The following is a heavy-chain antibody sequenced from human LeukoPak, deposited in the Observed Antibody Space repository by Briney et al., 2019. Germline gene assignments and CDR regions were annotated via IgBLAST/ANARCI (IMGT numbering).Heavy chain of an antibody. V-gene: IGHV4-38-2*02. J-gene: IGHJ3*02. CDR1: GYSISSGYY. CDR2: IYHSGST. CDR3: ARDPPGPAYYYDQIEDAFDI. D-gene: IGHD3-22*01. Sequence: KPSETLSLTCTVSGYSISSGYYWGWIRQPPGKGLAWIGIIYHSGSTYYNPSLKSRVTISADTTKNHFSLKMSSMTAADTAVYYCARDPPGPAYYYDQIEDAFDIWGQGTMVTVSS.